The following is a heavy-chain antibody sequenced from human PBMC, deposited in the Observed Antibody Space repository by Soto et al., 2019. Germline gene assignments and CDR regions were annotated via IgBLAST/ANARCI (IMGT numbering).Heavy chain of an antibody. Sequence: EVQLVESGGCLGKSGESLRLYCAASGFKFSDAWMNWVRQAPGKGLEWVGRIKSKGSGGTTDYAAAVKGRFTSSRDDSKNTVYLQMSSLKTEDTAVYYCTHSWTFYYDSAVWGHGTMGTVAS. D-gene: IGHD3-22*01. V-gene: IGHV3-15*07. CDR1: GFKFSDAW. J-gene: IGHJ3*01. CDR3: THSWTFYYDSAV. CDR2: IKSKGSGGTT.